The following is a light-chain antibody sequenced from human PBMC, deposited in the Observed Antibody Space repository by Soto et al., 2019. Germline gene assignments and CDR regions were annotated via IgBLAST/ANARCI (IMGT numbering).Light chain of an antibody. J-gene: IGKJ1*01. CDR3: QQHGGLPRT. CDR1: RSVGSDY. V-gene: IGKV3-20*01. CDR2: AAS. Sequence: EVVLTQSPGTLSLSPGESATLSCRASRSVGSDYLAWFQQKPGQAPRLLIYAASSRASGIPDRFSGSGSGTDFTLTIARLEPEDFAVYYCQQHGGLPRTFGKGTKVEIK.